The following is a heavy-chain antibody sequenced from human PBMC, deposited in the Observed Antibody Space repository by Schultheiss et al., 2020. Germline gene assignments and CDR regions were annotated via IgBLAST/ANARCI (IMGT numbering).Heavy chain of an antibody. D-gene: IGHD6-13*01. CDR1: GFTFSSYS. V-gene: IGHV3-21*01. CDR3: AREVAAAGLTDY. J-gene: IGHJ4*02. Sequence: GESLKISCAASGFTFSSYSMNWVRQAPGKGLEWVSSISSSSSYIYYADSVKGRFTISRDNAKNSLYLQMNSLRAEDTAVYYCAREVAAAGLTDYWGQGTLVTVSS. CDR2: ISSSSSYI.